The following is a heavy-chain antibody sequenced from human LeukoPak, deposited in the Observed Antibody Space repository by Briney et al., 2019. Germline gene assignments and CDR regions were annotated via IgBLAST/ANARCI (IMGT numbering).Heavy chain of an antibody. Sequence: GGSLRLSCAASGFTLSRYSMNWVRQAAGKGLEWVSSISSSSSYIYYGDSVKGRFTISRDNAKNSLYLQMNSLRAEDTAVYYCARDGDIVVVPAAIRYYYYGMDVWGKGTTVTVSS. CDR3: ARDGDIVVVPAAIRYYYYGMDV. V-gene: IGHV3-21*01. CDR2: ISSSSSYI. CDR1: GFTLSRYS. D-gene: IGHD2-2*01. J-gene: IGHJ6*04.